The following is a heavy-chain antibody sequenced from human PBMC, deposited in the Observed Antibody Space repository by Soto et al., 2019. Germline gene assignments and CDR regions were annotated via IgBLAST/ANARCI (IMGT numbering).Heavy chain of an antibody. Sequence: VSGPTLVNPTQTLTLTCTFSGFSLSTSGVGVGWIRQPPGKALEWLALIYWDDDKRYSPSLKSRLTITKDTSKNQVVLTMTNMDPVDTATYYCAHSPGYCGGDCYGAFDIWGQGTMVTVSS. CDR1: GFSLSTSGVG. D-gene: IGHD2-21*02. J-gene: IGHJ3*02. CDR2: IYWDDDK. CDR3: AHSPGYCGGDCYGAFDI. V-gene: IGHV2-5*02.